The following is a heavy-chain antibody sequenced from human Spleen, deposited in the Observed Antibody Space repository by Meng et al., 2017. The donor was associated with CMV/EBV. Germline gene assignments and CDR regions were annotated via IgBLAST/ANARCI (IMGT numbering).Heavy chain of an antibody. D-gene: IGHD3-3*01. CDR1: GFTFSSYA. CDR3: ARIPYYDIWSDYYQTGGFGMDV. V-gene: IGHV3-30*04. CDR2: ISYDGSNK. Sequence: GGSLRLSCAASGFTFSSYAMHWVRQAPGKGLEWVAVISYDGSNKYYADSVKGRFTISRDNSKNTLYLQMNSLRAEDTAVYYCARIPYYDIWSDYYQTGGFGMDVWGQGTTVTVSS. J-gene: IGHJ6*02.